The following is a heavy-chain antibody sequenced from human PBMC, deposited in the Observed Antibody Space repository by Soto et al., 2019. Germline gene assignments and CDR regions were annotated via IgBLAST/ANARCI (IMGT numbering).Heavy chain of an antibody. CDR3: ARETDGEHNWFDP. J-gene: IGHJ5*02. CDR2: IIPIFGTA. D-gene: IGHD4-17*01. Sequence: ASVKVSCKASGGTFSIYAISWVLQAPGQGLEWMGGIIPIFGTANYAQKFQGRVTITADESTSTAYMELSSLRSEDTAVYYCARETDGEHNWFDPWGQGTLVTVSS. CDR1: GGTFSIYA. V-gene: IGHV1-69*13.